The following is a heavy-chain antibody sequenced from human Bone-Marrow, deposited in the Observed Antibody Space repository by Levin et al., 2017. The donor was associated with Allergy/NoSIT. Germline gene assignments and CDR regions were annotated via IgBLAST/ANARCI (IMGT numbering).Heavy chain of an antibody. Sequence: SETLSLTCTVSGGSINSDEDYWSWVRQPPGKGLEWIGFVYYSRSTYYNPSLRSRVSISKDTSDNRFSLRLTSVTAADTAVYFCARAVGGNSGALPERYYFDYWGQGHQVTVSP. CDR1: GGSINSDEDY. CDR3: ARAVGGNSGALPERYYFDY. D-gene: IGHD1-26*01. J-gene: IGHJ4*02. CDR2: VYYSRST. V-gene: IGHV4-30-4*01.